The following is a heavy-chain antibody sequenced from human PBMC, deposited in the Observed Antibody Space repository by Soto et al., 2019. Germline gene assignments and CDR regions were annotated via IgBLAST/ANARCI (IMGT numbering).Heavy chain of an antibody. Sequence: ASVKVSFKASGYTFTGYYMHWLRQAPGQGLEWMGWINPNSGGTNYAQKFQGRVTMTRDTSISTAYMELSRLRPDDTAVYYCARVGCSSTSCYHYYYYGMDVWGQGTTVTVSS. CDR1: GYTFTGYY. J-gene: IGHJ6*02. CDR2: INPNSGGT. D-gene: IGHD2-2*01. V-gene: IGHV1-2*02. CDR3: ARVGCSSTSCYHYYYYGMDV.